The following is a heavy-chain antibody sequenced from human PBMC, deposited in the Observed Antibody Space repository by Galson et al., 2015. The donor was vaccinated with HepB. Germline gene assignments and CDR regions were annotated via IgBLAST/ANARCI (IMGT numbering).Heavy chain of an antibody. CDR3: ARTPGGYCSGGSCPPWYMDV. V-gene: IGHV1-2*06. J-gene: IGHJ6*03. D-gene: IGHD2-15*01. Sequence: QSGAEVKKPGGSLKISCKASGYNFNGYYMHWVRQAPGQGLEWMGRINPNTGGTNSAQKFQGRVTMLRDTSIRTAYMELSRLRSDDTAVYYCARTPGGYCSGGSCPPWYMDVWGKGTTVTVSS. CDR2: INPNTGGT. CDR1: GYNFNGYY.